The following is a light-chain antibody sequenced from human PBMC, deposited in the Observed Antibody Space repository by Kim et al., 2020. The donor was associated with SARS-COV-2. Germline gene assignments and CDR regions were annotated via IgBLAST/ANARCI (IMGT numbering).Light chain of an antibody. CDR2: FNSDGSH. CDR3: QTWGAGIRV. V-gene: IGLV4-69*01. CDR1: RGHTSYA. J-gene: IGLJ3*02. Sequence: SVKLNCSLSRGHTSYAIAWHKQQPEKGPRYLMKFNSDGSHRKWDGIPDRFSCSSSGAERYRTISSLQSEDEADYYCQTWGAGIRVFGGGTKLTVL.